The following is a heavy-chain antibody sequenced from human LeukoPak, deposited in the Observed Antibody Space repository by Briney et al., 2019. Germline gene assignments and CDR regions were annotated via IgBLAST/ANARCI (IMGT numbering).Heavy chain of an antibody. J-gene: IGHJ4*02. CDR3: ARSSLSGSGGGFDY. CDR1: GGSISSSSYY. Sequence: PSETLSLTCTVSGGSISSSSYYWGWIRQPPGKGLEWIGSIYYSGSTYYNPSLKSRVTISVDTSKNQFSLKLSSVTAADTAVYYCARSSLSGSGGGFDYWGQGTLVTVSS. CDR2: IYYSGST. V-gene: IGHV4-39*01. D-gene: IGHD3-10*01.